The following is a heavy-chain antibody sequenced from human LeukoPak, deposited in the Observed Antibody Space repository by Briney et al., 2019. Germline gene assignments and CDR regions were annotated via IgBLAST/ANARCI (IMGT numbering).Heavy chain of an antibody. J-gene: IGHJ4*02. CDR2: INHSGST. D-gene: IGHD1-26*01. CDR3: ASSLGGATGY. Sequence: PSETLSLTCAVYGGSFSGYYWSWIRQPPGKGLEWIGEINHSGSTNYNPSLKSRVTISVDTSKNQFSLKLSSVTAADTAVYYCASSLGGATGYWGQGTLVTVSS. V-gene: IGHV4-34*01. CDR1: GGSFSGYY.